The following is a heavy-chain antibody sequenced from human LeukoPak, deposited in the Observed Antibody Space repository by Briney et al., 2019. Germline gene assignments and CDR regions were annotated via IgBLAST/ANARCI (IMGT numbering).Heavy chain of an antibody. CDR2: ISGSGGST. J-gene: IGHJ4*02. CDR3: AKITKATTPNY. CDR1: GLTFSSFA. D-gene: IGHD4-17*01. V-gene: IGHV3-23*01. Sequence: GGSLRLSCVVSGLTFSSFAMSWVRQAPGKGLEWVSAISGSGGSTYYADSVKGRFSISRDNSKNTVYLQMSDLRAEDTAVYYCAKITKATTPNYWGQGTLVTVSS.